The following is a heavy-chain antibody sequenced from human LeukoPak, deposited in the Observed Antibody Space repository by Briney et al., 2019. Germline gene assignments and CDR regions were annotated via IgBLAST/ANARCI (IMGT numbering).Heavy chain of an antibody. J-gene: IGHJ5*02. D-gene: IGHD1-1*01. CDR1: GYTFSSCD. CDR2: MKPSSGNT. CDR3: ARDGYNWNGEDGWFDP. V-gene: IGHV1-8*01. Sequence: SSETLSCKCSGYTFSSCDSNWVRQATRQAREGMGWMKPSSGNTGYEQKFQGRVTMTRNNSISTAYMEVSRLRSEDTAVYYCARDGYNWNGEDGWFDPWGQGTLVTVSS.